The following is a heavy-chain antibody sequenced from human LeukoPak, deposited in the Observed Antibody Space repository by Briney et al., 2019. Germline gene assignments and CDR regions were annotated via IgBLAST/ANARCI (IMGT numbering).Heavy chain of an antibody. CDR3: AKKGPDNYSVYCFDY. CDR1: GFTFSSYG. CDR2: ISGSGGST. V-gene: IGHV3-23*01. D-gene: IGHD1-14*01. Sequence: GSLRLSCAASGFTFSSYGMSWVRQAPGKGLEWVSAISGSGGSTYYADSVKGRFTISRDNSKNTLYLQMHSLRAEDTAVYYCAKKGPDNYSVYCFDYWGQGTLVTVSS. J-gene: IGHJ4*02.